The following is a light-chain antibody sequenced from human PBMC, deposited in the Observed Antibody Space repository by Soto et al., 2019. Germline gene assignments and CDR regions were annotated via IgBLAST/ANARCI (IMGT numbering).Light chain of an antibody. V-gene: IGLV2-14*03. CDR2: DVT. Sequence: QSALTQPASVSGSPGQSITISCIGTSSDVGAFNYVSWYQHHPGKAPKLIIYDVTDRPSGVSTRFSAPKSGNTASLTISGLQAEDEADYYCSSYTTRNTEVFGTGTKLTVL. CDR3: SSYTTRNTEV. CDR1: SSDVGAFNY. J-gene: IGLJ1*01.